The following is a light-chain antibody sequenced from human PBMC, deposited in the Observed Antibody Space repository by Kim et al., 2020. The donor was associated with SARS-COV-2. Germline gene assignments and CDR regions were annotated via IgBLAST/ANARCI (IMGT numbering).Light chain of an antibody. J-gene: IGLJ1*01. V-gene: IGLV2-14*03. CDR1: SNDVGAHQY. Sequence: GQSITLSCIGTSNDVGAHQYVSLYQQHPGTAPKVIIFDVSRRPSGVSGRFSGSKSGNTASLTISGLQAEDEADYYCYSYTVSGTYVFGSGTKVTVL. CDR2: DVS. CDR3: YSYTVSGTYV.